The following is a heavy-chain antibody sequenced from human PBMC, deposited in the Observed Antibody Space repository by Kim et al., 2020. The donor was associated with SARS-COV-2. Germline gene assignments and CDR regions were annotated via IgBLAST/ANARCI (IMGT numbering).Heavy chain of an antibody. Sequence: SETLSLTCTVSGGSISSSSYYWGWIRQPPGKGREWIGSIYYSGSTYYNPSLKSRVTISVDTSKNQFSLKLSSGTAADTAVYYCARRVVIHWYFDLWGRGTLVTVSS. CDR1: GGSISSSSYY. D-gene: IGHD3-22*01. V-gene: IGHV4-39*01. CDR2: IYYSGST. J-gene: IGHJ2*01. CDR3: ARRVVIHWYFDL.